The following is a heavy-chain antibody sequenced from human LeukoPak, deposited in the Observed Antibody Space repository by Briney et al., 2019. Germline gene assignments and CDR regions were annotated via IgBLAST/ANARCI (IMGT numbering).Heavy chain of an antibody. J-gene: IGHJ4*02. V-gene: IGHV4-39*01. CDR1: GGSISSSSYY. Sequence: SETLSLTCTVSGGSISSSSYYWGWIRQPPGKGLEWIGSIYYSGSTYYNPSLKSRVTISVDTSKNQFSLKLGSVTAADTAVYYCARALHYYGSGFGYWGQGTLVTVSS. CDR2: IYYSGST. CDR3: ARALHYYGSGFGY. D-gene: IGHD3-10*01.